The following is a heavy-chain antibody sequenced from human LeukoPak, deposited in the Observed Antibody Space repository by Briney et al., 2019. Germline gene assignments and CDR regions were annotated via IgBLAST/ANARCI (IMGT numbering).Heavy chain of an antibody. V-gene: IGHV4-34*01. CDR2: INHSGST. CDR1: GGSFSGYY. J-gene: IGHJ4*02. Sequence: PSETLSLTCAGYGGSFSGYYWSWIRQPPGKGLEWIGEINHSGSTNYNPSLKGRVTISVDTSKNQFSLKLSSVTAADTAVYYCARGGGGPRYWGQGTLVTVSS. CDR3: ARGGGGPRY. D-gene: IGHD2-15*01.